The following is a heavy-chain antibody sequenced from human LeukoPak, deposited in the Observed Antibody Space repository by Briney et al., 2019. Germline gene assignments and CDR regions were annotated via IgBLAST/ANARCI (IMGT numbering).Heavy chain of an antibody. D-gene: IGHD3-3*01. V-gene: IGHV3-15*01. CDR3: TTDPISGFLEHPDDAFDI. J-gene: IGHJ3*02. CDR1: GFTFSNAW. CDR2: IKSKTDGGTT. Sequence: GGSLRLSCAASGFTFSNAWMSWVRQAPGKGLEWVGRIKSKTDGGTTDYAAPVKGRFTISRDDSKNTLYLQMNSLKTEDTAVYYCTTDPISGFLEHPDDAFDIWGQGTMVTVSS.